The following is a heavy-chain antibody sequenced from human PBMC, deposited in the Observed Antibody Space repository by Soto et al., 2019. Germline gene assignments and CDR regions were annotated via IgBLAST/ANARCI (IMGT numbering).Heavy chain of an antibody. CDR3: AREGSSGWSHGEYFQH. CDR2: IWYDGSNK. J-gene: IGHJ1*01. Sequence: WGSLRLSCAASGFTFSSYGMHWVRQAPGKGLEWVAVIWYDGSNKYYADSVKGRFTISRDNSKNTLYLQMNSLRAEDTAVYYCAREGSSGWSHGEYFQHWGQGTLVTVSS. D-gene: IGHD6-19*01. CDR1: GFTFSSYG. V-gene: IGHV3-33*01.